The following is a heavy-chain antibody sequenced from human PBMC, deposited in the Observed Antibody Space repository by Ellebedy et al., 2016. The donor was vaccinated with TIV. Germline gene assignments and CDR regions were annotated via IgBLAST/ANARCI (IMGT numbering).Heavy chain of an antibody. Sequence: MPSETLSLTCTVSGGSISSGDYYWSWIRQPPGKGLEWHGYIYYSGSTYYNPSLKSRVTISVDTSKNQFSLKLSSVTAADTAVYYCARAGELSGANFDYWGQGTLVTVSS. CDR2: IYYSGST. V-gene: IGHV4-30-4*01. CDR1: GGSISSGDYY. CDR3: ARAGELSGANFDY. D-gene: IGHD3-16*02. J-gene: IGHJ4*02.